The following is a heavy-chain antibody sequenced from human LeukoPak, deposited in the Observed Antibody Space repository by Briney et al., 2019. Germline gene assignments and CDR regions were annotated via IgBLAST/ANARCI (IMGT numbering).Heavy chain of an antibody. Sequence: SETLSLTCAVYGGSFSGYYWSWICQPPGKGLEWIGEINHSGSTNYNPSLKSRVTISVDTSKNQFSLKLSSVTAADTAVYYCARGIYYGSGSYPPPSDYWGQGTLVTVSS. CDR1: GGSFSGYY. D-gene: IGHD3-10*01. CDR3: ARGIYYGSGSYPPPSDY. J-gene: IGHJ4*02. CDR2: INHSGST. V-gene: IGHV4-34*01.